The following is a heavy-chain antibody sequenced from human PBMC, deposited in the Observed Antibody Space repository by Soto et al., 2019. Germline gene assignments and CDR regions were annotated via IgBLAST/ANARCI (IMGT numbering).Heavy chain of an antibody. CDR1: GFTFSVYA. V-gene: IGHV3-23*01. CDR2: ISGSGGST. J-gene: IGHJ4*02. D-gene: IGHD3-9*01. Sequence: GGSLRLSCAASGFTFSVYAMSWVRQPPGKGLEWVSTISGSGGSTYYADSVKGRFTISRDNSKNTLYLQMNSLRAEDTAVYYCAKPLTTGYYFPFDYWGQGTLVTVSS. CDR3: AKPLTTGYYFPFDY.